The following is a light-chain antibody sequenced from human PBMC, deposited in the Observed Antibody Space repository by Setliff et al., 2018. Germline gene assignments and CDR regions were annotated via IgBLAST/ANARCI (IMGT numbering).Light chain of an antibody. CDR2: DVR. V-gene: IGLV2-11*01. CDR1: SSDVGAYNY. Sequence: QSALTQPRSVSGSPGRSVTISCTGTSSDVGAYNYVSWYQQHPGKVPKLMIYDVRKRPSGVPDRFSGSKSGNTASLTISGLQAEDEADYYCCSYTGFSYVFGSGTKVTVL. CDR3: CSYTGFSYV. J-gene: IGLJ1*01.